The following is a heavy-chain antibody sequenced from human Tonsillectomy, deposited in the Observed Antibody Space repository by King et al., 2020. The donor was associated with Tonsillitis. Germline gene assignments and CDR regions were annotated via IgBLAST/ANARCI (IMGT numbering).Heavy chain of an antibody. CDR1: GFTFSSYD. D-gene: IGHD4/OR15-4a*01. CDR2: ISYDGSNK. CDR3: ARDRDDYIFDY. Sequence: VQLVESGGGVVQPGRSLRLSCAASGFTFSSYDIHWVRQAPGKGLEWGAVISYDGSNKYYADSVQGRFTISRDNSKNRLYLQMNSLRAEDTAVYYCARDRDDYIFDYWGQGTLVTVSS. J-gene: IGHJ4*02. V-gene: IGHV3-33*05.